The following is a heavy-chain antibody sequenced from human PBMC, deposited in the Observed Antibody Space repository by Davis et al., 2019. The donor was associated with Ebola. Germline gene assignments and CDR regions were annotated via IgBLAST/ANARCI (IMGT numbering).Heavy chain of an antibody. D-gene: IGHD2-21*01. CDR3: ARETKGDYDY. CDR2: INGNGDRT. Sequence: PGGSLRLSCAASAFTFNNYPMHWVRQAPGEGLESVSAINGNGDRTYYANSVKGRFTISRDNSKNMLYLQMGSLRIDDMSVYYCARETKGDYDYWGQGTLVTVSS. V-gene: IGHV3-64*01. J-gene: IGHJ4*02. CDR1: AFTFNNYP.